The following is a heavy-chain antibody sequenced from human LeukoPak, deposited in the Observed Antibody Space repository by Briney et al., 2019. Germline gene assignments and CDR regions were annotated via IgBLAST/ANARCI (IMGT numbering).Heavy chain of an antibody. Sequence: PSETLSLTCTVSGGSLSSSRYYWGWIRQPPGKGLEWIGSIFYSGNTNYNPSLKSRVTISVDTSKNQFSLKLSSVTAADTAVYYCARCRYNGNYYYYYMDVWGKGTTVTVSS. CDR3: ARCRYNGNYYYYYMDV. J-gene: IGHJ6*03. CDR2: IFYSGNT. CDR1: GGSLSSSRYY. D-gene: IGHD1-14*01. V-gene: IGHV4-39*07.